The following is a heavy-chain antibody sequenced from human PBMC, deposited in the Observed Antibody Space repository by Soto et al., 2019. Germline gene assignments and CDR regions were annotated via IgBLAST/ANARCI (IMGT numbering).Heavy chain of an antibody. D-gene: IGHD3-3*01. CDR3: ARDLLGFWSGTQYYFDY. CDR2: INAGNGNT. J-gene: IGHJ4*02. V-gene: IGHV1-3*01. Sequence: GASVKGSRKASWYTFTSYAMHWVGPGPGQRLEWMGWINAGNGNTKCSQKFQGRVTITRDTSASTAYMELSSLRSEDTAVYYCARDLLGFWSGTQYYFDYWGQGTLVTVSS. CDR1: WYTFTSYA.